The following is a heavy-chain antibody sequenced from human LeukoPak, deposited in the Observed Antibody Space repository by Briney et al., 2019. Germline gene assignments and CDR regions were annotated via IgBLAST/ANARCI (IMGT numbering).Heavy chain of an antibody. CDR1: GFTFSNYW. CDR2: INRDGRST. CDR3: ARGTGTTAYFDY. D-gene: IGHD1-1*01. V-gene: IGHV3-74*01. J-gene: IGHJ4*02. Sequence: QPGGSLRLSCAASGFTFSNYWMHWVRQAPGKGLVWVSRINRDGRSTNYADSVKGRFTISRDNAKNSLYLQVNSLRAEDTAVYYCARGTGTTAYFDYWGQGTLVTVSS.